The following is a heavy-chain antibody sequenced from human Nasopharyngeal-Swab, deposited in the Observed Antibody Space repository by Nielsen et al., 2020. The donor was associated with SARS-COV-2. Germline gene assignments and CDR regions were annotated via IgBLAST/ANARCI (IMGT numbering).Heavy chain of an antibody. D-gene: IGHD6-13*01. CDR3: ASEPGGMAAPGKHFDP. V-gene: IGHV1-46*01. CDR2: ITPSGGAT. Sequence: ASVKVSCQASGFTFIHYFMHWVRQAPGQGLEWMGVITPSGGATNSARKFRGRITMTRDPSTSTVYLDLSSLKSEDTAVYFCASEPGGMAAPGKHFDPWGQGTLVTVSS. J-gene: IGHJ5*02. CDR1: GFTFIHYF.